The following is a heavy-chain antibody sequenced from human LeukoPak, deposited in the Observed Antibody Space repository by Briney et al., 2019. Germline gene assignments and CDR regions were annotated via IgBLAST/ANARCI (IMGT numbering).Heavy chain of an antibody. V-gene: IGHV1-18*01. CDR2: ISAYNGNT. Sequence: ASVKVSCKASGYTFTSYGISWVRQAPGQGLEWMGWISAYNGNTNYAQKLQGRVTMTTDTSTSTAYMELRSLRSDDTAVYYCARDPLLYDFWSGYNFDCWGQGTLVTVSS. J-gene: IGHJ4*02. CDR1: GYTFTSYG. D-gene: IGHD3-3*01. CDR3: ARDPLLYDFWSGYNFDC.